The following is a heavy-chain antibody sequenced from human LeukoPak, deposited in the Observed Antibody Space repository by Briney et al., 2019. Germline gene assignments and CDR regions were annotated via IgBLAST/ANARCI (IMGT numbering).Heavy chain of an antibody. V-gene: IGHV1-58*01. CDR1: GFTFTSSA. J-gene: IGHJ4*02. Sequence: GASVKVSCKASGFTFTSSAVQWVRQARGQRLEWIGWIVVGSGNTNYAQKFQERVTITRDMSISTAYMELTSLRSDDSAVYYCVRGWSDGDDSWGQGTLVTVSS. CDR2: IVVGSGNT. CDR3: VRGWSDGDDS. D-gene: IGHD2-15*01.